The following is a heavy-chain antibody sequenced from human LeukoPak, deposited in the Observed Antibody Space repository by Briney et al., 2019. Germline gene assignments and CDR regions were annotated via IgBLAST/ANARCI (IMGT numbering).Heavy chain of an antibody. Sequence: SETLSLTSAVYGGSFSGYYWSWIRQPPGKGLEWIGEINHSGSTNYNPSLKSRVTISVDTSKNQFSLKLSSVTAADTAVYYCARGWPIYCSSTSCYTLFDYWGQGTLVTVSS. CDR3: ARGWPIYCSSTSCYTLFDY. V-gene: IGHV4-34*01. J-gene: IGHJ4*02. CDR2: INHSGST. CDR1: GGSFSGYY. D-gene: IGHD2-2*02.